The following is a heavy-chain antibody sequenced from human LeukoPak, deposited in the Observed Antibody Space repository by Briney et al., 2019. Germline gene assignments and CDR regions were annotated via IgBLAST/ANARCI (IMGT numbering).Heavy chain of an antibody. V-gene: IGHV1-2*02. D-gene: IGHD1-26*01. Sequence: ASVKVSCKASGYTFTGYFLHWVRQAPAQGLEWMGWINPSTGGTNSAQRFQGRVTMTRDTSISTAYMELTSLRSDDTAVYYCAGDTGSYLAFDIWGQGTMVTVSS. CDR2: INPSTGGT. CDR1: GYTFTGYF. CDR3: AGDTGSYLAFDI. J-gene: IGHJ3*02.